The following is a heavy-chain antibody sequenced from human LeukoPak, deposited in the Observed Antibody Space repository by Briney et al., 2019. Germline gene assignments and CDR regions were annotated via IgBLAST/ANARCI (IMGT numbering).Heavy chain of an antibody. J-gene: IGHJ1*01. CDR2: ISGSGGST. Sequence: GGSLRLSCAASGFTFSSYAMSWVRQAPGKGLEWVSAISGSGGSTYYADSVKGRFTISRDNSKNTLYLQMNSLRAEDTAVYYCAKDWAITMIVKRAPEHWGQGTLVTVSS. CDR1: GFTFSSYA. V-gene: IGHV3-23*01. D-gene: IGHD3-22*01. CDR3: AKDWAITMIVKRAPEH.